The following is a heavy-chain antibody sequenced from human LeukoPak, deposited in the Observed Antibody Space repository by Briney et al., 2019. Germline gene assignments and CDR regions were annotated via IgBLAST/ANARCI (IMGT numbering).Heavy chain of an antibody. D-gene: IGHD6-19*01. CDR3: AKERTGGWPFDY. CDR2: ISRSWGTT. Sequence: PARSLRLSCAPSGFTFSSYAISWVRPAPGKGLEWVAGISRSWGTTYYAASGKGRLTISRDNSKNTLYLQMNSLRADDTAVYYWAKERTGGWPFDYWGQGTLVTVSS. J-gene: IGHJ4*02. CDR1: GFTFSSYA. V-gene: IGHV3-23*01.